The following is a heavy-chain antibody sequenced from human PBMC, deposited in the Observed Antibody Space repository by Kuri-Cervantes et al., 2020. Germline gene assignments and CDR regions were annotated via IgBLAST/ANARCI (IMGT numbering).Heavy chain of an antibody. J-gene: IGHJ4*02. CDR2: ISYDGSNK. V-gene: IGHV3-30-3*01. Sequence: GGSLRLSCAASGFTFSSYAMHWVRQAPGKGLGWVAVISYDGSNKYYADSVKGRFTISRDNSKNTLYLQMNSLRAEDTAVYYCARMSTVSFDYWGQGTLVTVSS. D-gene: IGHD4-17*01. CDR1: GFTFSSYA. CDR3: ARMSTVSFDY.